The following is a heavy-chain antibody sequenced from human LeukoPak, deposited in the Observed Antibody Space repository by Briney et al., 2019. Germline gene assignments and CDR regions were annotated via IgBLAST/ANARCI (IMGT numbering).Heavy chain of an antibody. J-gene: IGHJ6*03. Sequence: PGRSLRLSCAASGFTFDDYAMHWVRQAPGRGLEWVSGISWNRGSIGYADSVKGRFTISRDNAKNSLYLQMNSLRAEDTALYYCAKDTGSAADYYMDVWGKGTTVTVSS. D-gene: IGHD2-2*01. CDR1: GFTFDDYA. CDR3: AKDTGSAADYYMDV. CDR2: ISWNRGSI. V-gene: IGHV3-9*01.